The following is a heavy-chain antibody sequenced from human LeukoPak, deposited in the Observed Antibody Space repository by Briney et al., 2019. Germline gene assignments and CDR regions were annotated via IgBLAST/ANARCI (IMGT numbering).Heavy chain of an antibody. V-gene: IGHV3-21*01. CDR3: ASLRRTGTNSVDY. J-gene: IGHJ4*02. CDR2: ISSSSSYI. D-gene: IGHD2-8*02. Sequence: PGGSLRLSCAASGFTFSSYSMNWARQAPGKGLEWVSSISSSSSYIYYADSVKGRFTISRDNAKNSLYLQMNSLRAEDTAVYYCASLRRTGTNSVDYWGQGTLVTVSS. CDR1: GFTFSSYS.